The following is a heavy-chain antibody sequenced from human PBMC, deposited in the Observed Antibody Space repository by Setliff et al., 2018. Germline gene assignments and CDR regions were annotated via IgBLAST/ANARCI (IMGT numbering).Heavy chain of an antibody. V-gene: IGHV4-38-2*01. CDR1: GYSISSGYY. D-gene: IGHD3-22*01. CDR2: IYRSGST. CDR3: ARQLCSSGYCYATTSDY. J-gene: IGHJ4*02. Sequence: PSETLSLTCAVSGYSISSGYYWGWIRQAPGKGLEWIASIYRSGSTYYNPSLKSRVTISVDTSKNQFPLKLSSVTASDTAVYYCARQLCSSGYCYATTSDYWGQGTLVTVSS.